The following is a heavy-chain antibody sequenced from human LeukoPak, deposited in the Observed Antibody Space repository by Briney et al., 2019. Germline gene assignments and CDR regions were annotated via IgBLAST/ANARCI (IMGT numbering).Heavy chain of an antibody. CDR1: GFTFNTYE. J-gene: IGHJ6*03. V-gene: IGHV3-48*03. Sequence: GGSLRLSCAASGFTFNTYEMNWVRQAPGKGLEWVSYISSSSSNIYYADSVKGRFTISRDNANNSLYLQMNSLRAEDTAVYYCSRATGYYYYYLDVWGKGTMVTVSS. CDR2: ISSSSSNI. CDR3: SRATGYYYYYLDV. D-gene: IGHD3-22*01.